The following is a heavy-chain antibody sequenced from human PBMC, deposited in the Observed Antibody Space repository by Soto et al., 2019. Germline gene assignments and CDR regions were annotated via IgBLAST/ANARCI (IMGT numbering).Heavy chain of an antibody. CDR1: GGSISSYY. Sequence: QVQLQESGPGLVKPSETLSLTCTVSGGSISSYYWSWIRQPPGKGLEWIGYIYYSGSTNYNPSLKSRVTISVDTSKNQFSLKLSSVTAADTAVYYCARLLHGDYVDYWGQGTLVTVSS. V-gene: IGHV4-59*01. D-gene: IGHD4-17*01. CDR2: IYYSGST. CDR3: ARLLHGDYVDY. J-gene: IGHJ4*02.